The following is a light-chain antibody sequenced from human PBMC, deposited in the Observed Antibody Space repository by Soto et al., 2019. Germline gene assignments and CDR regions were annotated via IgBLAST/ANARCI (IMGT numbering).Light chain of an antibody. J-gene: IGLJ1*01. V-gene: IGLV2-8*01. Sequence: QSVLAQPPSASGSPGQSVTISCTGTSSDVGDNYVSWYQQHLGKAPKLIIYAVTLRPSGVPERFSGSKSGNTASLTVCGLQADEEPYYYCGGYAGSNAVVFGTGTKLTVL. CDR3: GGYAGSNAVV. CDR2: AVT. CDR1: SSDVGDNY.